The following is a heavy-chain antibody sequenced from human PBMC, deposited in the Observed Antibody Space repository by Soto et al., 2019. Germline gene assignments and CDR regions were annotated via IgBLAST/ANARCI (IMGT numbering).Heavy chain of an antibody. D-gene: IGHD3-22*01. Sequence: GASVKVSCKASGGTFSSYTISWVRQAPGQGLEWMGRIIPILGIANYAQKFQGRVTITADKSTSTAYMELSSLRSEDSAVYYCATFRGSGYTGYYYGMDVSGQGTTVTVSS. CDR1: GGTFSSYT. CDR2: IIPILGIA. V-gene: IGHV1-69*02. J-gene: IGHJ6*02. CDR3: ATFRGSGYTGYYYGMDV.